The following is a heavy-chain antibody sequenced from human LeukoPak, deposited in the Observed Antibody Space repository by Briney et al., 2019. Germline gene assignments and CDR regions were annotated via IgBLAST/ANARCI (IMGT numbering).Heavy chain of an antibody. J-gene: IGHJ4*02. CDR1: GFTVSNNY. CDR2: IYSGGSS. D-gene: IGHD1-26*01. CDR3: ARDRELHSDY. Sequence: PGGSLRLSCATSGFTVSNNYMSWVRQAPGKGLEWVSVIYSGGSSYYADSVKGRFTISRDNAKNSLYLQMNSLRAEDTAVYYCARDRELHSDYWGRGTLVTVSS. V-gene: IGHV3-66*01.